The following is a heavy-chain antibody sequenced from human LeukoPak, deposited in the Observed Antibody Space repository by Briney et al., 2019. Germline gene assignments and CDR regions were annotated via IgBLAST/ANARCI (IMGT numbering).Heavy chain of an antibody. CDR3: ATHTIFTRNFDY. V-gene: IGHV1-69*05. CDR2: IIPIFGTA. J-gene: IGHJ4*02. Sequence: SVKVSCKASGGTFSGYAISWVRQAPGQGLEWMGGIIPIFGTANYAQKFQGRVTITTDESTSTAYMELSSLRSEDTAVYYCATHTIFTRNFDYWGQGTLVTVSS. CDR1: GGTFSGYA. D-gene: IGHD3-3*01.